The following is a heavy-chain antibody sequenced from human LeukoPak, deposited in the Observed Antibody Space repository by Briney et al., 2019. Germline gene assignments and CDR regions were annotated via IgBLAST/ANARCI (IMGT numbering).Heavy chain of an antibody. V-gene: IGHV3-23*01. CDR1: GLTFTTYG. D-gene: IGHD5-18*01. Sequence: GGSLRLSCAASGLTFTTYGMNWVRQAPGKGLEWVSGVTPSGDPTYYADSVKGRFIISRDNSKNTMYPQMNSLRAEDTGVYYCAKDSGWMQFIDWGQGTPVTVSS. CDR3: AKDSGWMQFID. J-gene: IGHJ4*02. CDR2: VTPSGDPT.